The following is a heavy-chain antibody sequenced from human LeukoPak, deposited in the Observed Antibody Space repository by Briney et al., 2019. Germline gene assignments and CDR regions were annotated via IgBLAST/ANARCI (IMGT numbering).Heavy chain of an antibody. CDR1: NGSISSYS. J-gene: IGHJ4*02. CDR3: ARETSSGSGYYFDY. CDR2: IYNSGST. Sequence: SETLSLTCTVSNGSISSYSWNWIRQPPGKGLEWIGYIYNSGSTKYNSSLKSRVTISVDTSKNQFSLKLSSVTAADTAVYYCARETSSGSGYYFDYWGQGTLVTVSS. D-gene: IGHD3-22*01. V-gene: IGHV4-59*01.